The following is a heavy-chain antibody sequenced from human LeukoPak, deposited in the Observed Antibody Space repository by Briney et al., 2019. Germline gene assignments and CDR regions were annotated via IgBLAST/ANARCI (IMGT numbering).Heavy chain of an antibody. Sequence: SETLSLTCTVSGGSISTYYWNWIRQPPGKGLEWIGNIYYGGSTNYNPSLKSRVTISLDTSKNQFSLKLTSVTAADTAVYYCARAVEATQGGHYYYYYMDVWGKGATVTVSS. CDR3: ARAVEATQGGHYYYYYMDV. V-gene: IGHV4-59*01. D-gene: IGHD1-26*01. CDR1: GGSISTYY. J-gene: IGHJ6*03. CDR2: IYYGGST.